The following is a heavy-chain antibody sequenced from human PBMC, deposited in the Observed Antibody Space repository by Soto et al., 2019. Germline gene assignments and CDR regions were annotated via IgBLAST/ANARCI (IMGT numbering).Heavy chain of an antibody. J-gene: IGHJ4*02. CDR2: INPSGGST. CDR3: ARDRRKYDSSGYYYRYFDY. CDR1: GYTFTSYY. V-gene: IGHV1-46*01. D-gene: IGHD3-22*01. Sequence: ASVKVSCKASGYTFTSYYMHWVRQAPGQGLEWMGIINPSGGSTSYAQKFQGRVTMTRDTSTSTVYMELSSLRSEDTAVYYCARDRRKYDSSGYYYRYFDYWGQGTLVTVSS.